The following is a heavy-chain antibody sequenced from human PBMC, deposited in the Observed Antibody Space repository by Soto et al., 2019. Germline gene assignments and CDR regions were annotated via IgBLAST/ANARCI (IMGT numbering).Heavy chain of an antibody. D-gene: IGHD1-1*01. CDR2: IYYSGST. Sequence: SETLSLTCTVSGASISSYYWSWIRQPPGKELEWIGYIYYSGSTNYNPSLKSRVTISVDTSKNHFSLRLRSVTAADTAVYYCARENWNGYYYYAMDVWGQGTKVT. V-gene: IGHV4-59*01. CDR1: GASISSYY. CDR3: ARENWNGYYYYAMDV. J-gene: IGHJ6*02.